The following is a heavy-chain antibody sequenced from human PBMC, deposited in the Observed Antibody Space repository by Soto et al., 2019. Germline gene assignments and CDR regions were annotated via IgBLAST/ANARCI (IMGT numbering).Heavy chain of an antibody. CDR1: GFTVSSDY. V-gene: IGHV3-53*01. D-gene: IGHD2-2*01. Sequence: GGSLRLSCAASGFTVSSDYMGWVRQAPRKGLEWVSLIYSDGSTYYVDSVKGRFTVSRDNSRNTLFLQMNSLRADDTAVHYCAKYCSTTTCRSFDYWGQGTQVTVSS. J-gene: IGHJ4*02. CDR2: IYSDGST. CDR3: AKYCSTTTCRSFDY.